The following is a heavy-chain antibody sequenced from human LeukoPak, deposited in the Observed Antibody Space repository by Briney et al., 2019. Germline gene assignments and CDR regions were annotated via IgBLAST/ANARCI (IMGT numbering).Heavy chain of an antibody. J-gene: IGHJ6*03. CDR3: ARGRLITMIPRGYYYMDV. CDR2: TYYRYKWYN. CDR1: GDSVSSKSAA. V-gene: IGHV6-1*01. Sequence: SQTLSLTCAISGDSVSSKSAAWNWIRQSPSRGLEWLGRTYYRYKWYNHYAIYVKSRITINPDTSKNQFSLHVNSVTPEDTAVYYCARGRLITMIPRGYYYMDVWGKGTTVTVSS. D-gene: IGHD3-22*01.